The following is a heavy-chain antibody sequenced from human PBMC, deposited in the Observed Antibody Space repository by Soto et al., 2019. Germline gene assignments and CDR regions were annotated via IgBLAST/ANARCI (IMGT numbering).Heavy chain of an antibody. D-gene: IGHD6-13*01. CDR3: ARVRAAAGTKLGYYYYYMDV. Sequence: SVKVSCKASGGTFSSYAISWVRQAPGQGLEWMGGIIPIFGTANYAQKFQGRVTITADESTSTAYMELSSLRSEDTAVYYCARVRAAAGTKLGYYYYYMDVWGKGTTVTVSS. V-gene: IGHV1-69*13. CDR2: IIPIFGTA. CDR1: GGTFSSYA. J-gene: IGHJ6*03.